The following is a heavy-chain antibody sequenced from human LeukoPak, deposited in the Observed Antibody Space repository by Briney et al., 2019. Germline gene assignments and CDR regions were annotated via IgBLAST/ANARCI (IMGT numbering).Heavy chain of an antibody. V-gene: IGHV1-69*05. J-gene: IGHJ3*02. Sequence: GASVKVSCKASGGTFSSYAISWVRQAPGQGLEWVRGIIPIFGTANYAQKFQGRVAITTDESTSTAYMELSSLRSEDTAVYYCARDLGDYVWGSYRYLAAFDIWGQGTMVTVSS. CDR3: ARDLGDYVWGSYRYLAAFDI. CDR1: GGTFSSYA. CDR2: IIPIFGTA. D-gene: IGHD3-16*02.